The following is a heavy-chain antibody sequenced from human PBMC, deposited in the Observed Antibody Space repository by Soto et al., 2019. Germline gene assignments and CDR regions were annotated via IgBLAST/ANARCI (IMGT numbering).Heavy chain of an antibody. Sequence: GGSLRLSCAASGFSYSSYDMSWVRQAPGKGLEWVSAISGRGGSTYYADSVKGRFTISRDDSQNMLYLQMNSLRADDTALYYCALLKGGDYWGQGTLVTVSS. CDR2: ISGRGGST. V-gene: IGHV3-23*01. CDR3: ALLKGGDY. CDR1: GFSYSSYD. D-gene: IGHD2-8*01. J-gene: IGHJ4*02.